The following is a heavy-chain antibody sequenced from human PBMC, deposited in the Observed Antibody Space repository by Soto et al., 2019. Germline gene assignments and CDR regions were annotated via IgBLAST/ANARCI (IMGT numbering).Heavy chain of an antibody. CDR1: GGSISSSSYY. CDR3: AGGSHNWFDH. CDR2: IYYSGST. J-gene: IGHJ5*02. Sequence: SETLSLTCTVSGGSISSSSYYWGWIRQPPGKGLEWIGSIYYSGSTYYNPSLKSRVTISVDTSKKQFSLKLSSVTAADTAVYYCAGGSHNWFDHWGQGTLVTVSS. V-gene: IGHV4-39*01. D-gene: IGHD1-26*01.